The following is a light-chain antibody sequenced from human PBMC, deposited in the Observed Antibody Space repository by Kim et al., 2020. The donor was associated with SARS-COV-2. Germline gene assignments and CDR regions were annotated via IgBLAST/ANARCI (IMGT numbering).Light chain of an antibody. J-gene: IGLJ3*02. CDR1: SSNIGSDY. CDR2: RNS. Sequence: QSVLTQPPSASGTPGQRVTISCSGSSSNIGSDYVYSYQQLPGTAAKLFIYRNSQRPSGVPDRFSGSKSGTSASLAISGLRFADEAEYYCAVWDESLSGWLFGGGTQLTVL. CDR3: AVWDESLSGWL. V-gene: IGLV1-47*01.